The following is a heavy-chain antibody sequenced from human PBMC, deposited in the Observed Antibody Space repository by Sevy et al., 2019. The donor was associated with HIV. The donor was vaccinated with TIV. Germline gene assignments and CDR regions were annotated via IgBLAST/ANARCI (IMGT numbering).Heavy chain of an antibody. V-gene: IGHV3-30-3*01. Sequence: GGSLRLSCAASRFTFSTYAMHWVRQAPGKGLAWVSVISYDGNIKYYADSVKGRFTISRDDSMNTLYLQMNSLRAEDTAVYYCTRDGGADTYGTGKYWGQGTLVTVSS. J-gene: IGHJ4*02. CDR2: ISYDGNIK. D-gene: IGHD3-10*01. CDR1: RFTFSTYA. CDR3: TRDGGADTYGTGKY.